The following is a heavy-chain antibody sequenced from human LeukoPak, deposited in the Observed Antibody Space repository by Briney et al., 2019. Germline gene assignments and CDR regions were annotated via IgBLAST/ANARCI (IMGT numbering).Heavy chain of an antibody. V-gene: IGHV4-4*07. CDR2: IYTSGST. D-gene: IGHD3-10*01. CDR3: AGGSGSYYSYWYFDL. Sequence: SETLSLTCTVSGGSISSYYWGWIRQPAGKGLEWIGRIYTSGSTNYNPSLKSRVTMSVDTSKNQFSLKLSSVTAADTAVYYCAGGSGSYYSYWYFDLWGRGTLVTVSS. J-gene: IGHJ2*01. CDR1: GGSISSYY.